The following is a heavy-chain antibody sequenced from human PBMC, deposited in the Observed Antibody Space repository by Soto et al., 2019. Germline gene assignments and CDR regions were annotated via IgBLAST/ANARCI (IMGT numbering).Heavy chain of an antibody. D-gene: IGHD3-10*01. CDR1: GFTFSSYG. CDR3: ARDYYGWGSHDN. CDR2: ISYDGSNK. Sequence: QVQLVESGGGVVQPGRSLRLSCAASGFTFSSYGMHWVRQAPGKGLEWVAVISYDGSNKYYADSVKGRFTISRDNSKNTLYLQMNSLRAEDTAVYYCARDYYGWGSHDNWGQGTLVTVSS. V-gene: IGHV3-30*03. J-gene: IGHJ4*02.